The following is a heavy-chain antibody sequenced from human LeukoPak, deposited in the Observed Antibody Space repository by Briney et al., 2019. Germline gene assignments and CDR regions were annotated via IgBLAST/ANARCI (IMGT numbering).Heavy chain of an antibody. Sequence: SGTLSLTCTVSGYSISSGYYWGWIRQPPGKGLEWIGSIYHSGSTYYNPSLKSRVTISVDTSKNQFSLKLSSVTAADTAVYYCASGSITIFGVVIAYAFDIWGQGTMVTVSS. V-gene: IGHV4-38-2*02. D-gene: IGHD3-3*01. CDR3: ASGSITIFGVVIAYAFDI. CDR2: IYHSGST. CDR1: GYSISSGYY. J-gene: IGHJ3*02.